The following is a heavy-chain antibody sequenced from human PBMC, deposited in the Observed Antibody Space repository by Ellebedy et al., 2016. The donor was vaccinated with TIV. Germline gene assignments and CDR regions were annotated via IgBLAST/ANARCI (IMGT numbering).Heavy chain of an antibody. Sequence: GESLKISCKGSGYSFTSYLISWVRQMPGKGLEWMGRIDPSDSYTNYGPSFQGHVSISVDKAINTAYLEWSSLKASDTAMYYCARLWGNAVDFWGLGTTVTVSS. V-gene: IGHV5-10-1*01. D-gene: IGHD1-26*01. CDR3: ARLWGNAVDF. J-gene: IGHJ3*01. CDR1: GYSFTSYL. CDR2: IDPSDSYT.